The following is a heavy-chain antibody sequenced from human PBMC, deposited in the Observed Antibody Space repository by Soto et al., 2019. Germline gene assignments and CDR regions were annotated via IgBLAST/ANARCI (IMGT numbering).Heavy chain of an antibody. V-gene: IGHV1-3*01. Sequence: QVQLVQSGAEVKKPGASVKVSCKASGYTFTSYAMHWVRQAPGQRLEWMGWINAGNGNTKYSQKFQGRVTITRDTSASTVYMELSSLRSEDTAVYYCARVKLIAARPPHDYYYYCGMDVWGQGTTVTVSS. J-gene: IGHJ6*02. CDR3: ARVKLIAARPPHDYYYYCGMDV. D-gene: IGHD6-6*01. CDR2: INAGNGNT. CDR1: GYTFTSYA.